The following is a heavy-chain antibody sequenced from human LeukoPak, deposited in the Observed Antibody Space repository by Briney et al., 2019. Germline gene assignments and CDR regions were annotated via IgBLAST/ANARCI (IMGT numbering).Heavy chain of an antibody. Sequence: PGRSLRLSCAASGFTFSNYGMHWVRQAPGKGLEWVAVISDDGSNKYYADSVKGRFTISRDNSKNTLYLQMNSLRAEDTAVYYCAKDGVVAASHYYYYGMDVWGQGTTVTVSS. V-gene: IGHV3-30*18. CDR2: ISDDGSNK. CDR1: GFTFSNYG. J-gene: IGHJ6*02. CDR3: AKDGVVAASHYYYYGMDV. D-gene: IGHD2-15*01.